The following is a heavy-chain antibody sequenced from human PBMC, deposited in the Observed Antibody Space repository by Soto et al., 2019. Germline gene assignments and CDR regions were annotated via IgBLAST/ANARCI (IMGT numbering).Heavy chain of an antibody. V-gene: IGHV4-59*01. D-gene: IGHD6-13*01. CDR2: IYYSGST. J-gene: IGHJ6*02. CDR3: ARVAAAGPYYYGMDV. CDR1: GGSISSYY. Sequence: PSETLSLTCTVSGGSISSYYWSWIRQPPGKGLEWIGYIYYSGSTNYNPSLKSRVTISVDTSKNQFSLKLSSVTAADTAVYYCARVAAAGPYYYGMDVRGQGTTVTVSS.